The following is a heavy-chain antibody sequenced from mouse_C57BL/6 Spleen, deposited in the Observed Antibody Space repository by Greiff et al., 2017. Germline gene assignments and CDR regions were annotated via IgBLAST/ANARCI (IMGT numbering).Heavy chain of an antibody. CDR3: ARGIDYYGSSPLGYFDV. CDR2: IDPSDSYT. V-gene: IGHV1-69*01. D-gene: IGHD1-1*01. J-gene: IGHJ1*03. Sequence: QVQLQQPGAELVMPGASVKLSCKASGYTFTSYWMHWVKQRPGQGLEWIGEIDPSDSYTNYNQKFKGKSTLTADKSSSTAYMQLSSLTSEDSAVYYCARGIDYYGSSPLGYFDVWGTGTTVTVSS. CDR1: GYTFTSYW.